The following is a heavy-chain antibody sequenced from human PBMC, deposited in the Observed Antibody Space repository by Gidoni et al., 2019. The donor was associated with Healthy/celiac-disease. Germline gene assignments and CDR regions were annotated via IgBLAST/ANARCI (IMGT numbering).Heavy chain of an antibody. J-gene: IGHJ4*02. V-gene: IGHV3-30-3*01. CDR2: ISYDGSNK. CDR1: GFSFRSYA. Sequence: QVQLVASGGVVVQPVRSLRLSCPASGFSFRSYAMHWVRQAPGKGLEWVAVISYDGSNKYYEDSVKGRFTISRDNSKNTLDLQMNSLRAEDTAVYYCARESSDSSGWYRVVDYWGQGTLVTVSS. D-gene: IGHD6-19*01. CDR3: ARESSDSSGWYRVVDY.